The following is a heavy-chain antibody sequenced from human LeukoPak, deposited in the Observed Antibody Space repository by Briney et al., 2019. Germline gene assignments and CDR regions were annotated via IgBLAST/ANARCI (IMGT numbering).Heavy chain of an antibody. CDR1: GGTFSSYA. CDR2: IIPIFGTA. CDR3: ARDLQYYGDHTGSWFDP. J-gene: IGHJ5*02. V-gene: IGHV1-69*05. D-gene: IGHD4-17*01. Sequence: SVKVSCKASGGTFSSYAISWVRQALGQGLEWMGRIIPIFGTANYAQKFQGRVTITTDESTSTAYMELSSLRSEDTAVYYCARDLQYYGDHTGSWFDPWGQGTLVTVSS.